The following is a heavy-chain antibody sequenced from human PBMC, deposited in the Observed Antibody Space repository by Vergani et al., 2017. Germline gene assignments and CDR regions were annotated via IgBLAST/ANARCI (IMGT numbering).Heavy chain of an antibody. CDR3: ARGGWDHAFDI. Sequence: EVQLVESGGGLVQPGGSLRLSCAASGFTFSSYWMHWVRQAPGKGLVWVSRINSDGGDAIYADSVKGRFTISRDNARNTLYLQMNSLRTEDTALYFCARGGWDHAFDIWGQGTMVTVSS. D-gene: IGHD1-26*01. V-gene: IGHV3-74*01. CDR1: GFTFSSYW. CDR2: INSDGGDA. J-gene: IGHJ3*02.